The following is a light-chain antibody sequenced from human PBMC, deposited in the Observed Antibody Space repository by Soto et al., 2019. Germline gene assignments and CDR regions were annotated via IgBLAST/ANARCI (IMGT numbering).Light chain of an antibody. CDR1: QSLGSY. V-gene: IGKV3-11*01. CDR2: DGS. CDR3: QHRSDWQIT. J-gene: IGKJ4*01. Sequence: EVVLTQSPATLSLSPGDRATLSCRASQSLGSYLAWYQQKPGQAPRLLVYDGSNKPHGTPARFSGSGSGTDFTLTISSLEPEDRALYFCQHRSDWQITFGGGTKVEIK.